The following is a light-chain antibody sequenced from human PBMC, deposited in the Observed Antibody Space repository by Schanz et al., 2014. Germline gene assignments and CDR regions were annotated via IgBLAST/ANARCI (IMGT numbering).Light chain of an antibody. V-gene: IGLV2-14*01. CDR2: DVS. Sequence: QSALTQPASVSGSPGQSITISCTGTSSDVGFYNYVSWYQQHPGKAPKLMIYDVSNRPSGVSNRFSGSKSGNTASLTISGLQAEDEADYYCSSYTSSKIWVFGGGTKLTVL. CDR3: SSYTSSKIWV. J-gene: IGLJ3*02. CDR1: SSDVGFYNY.